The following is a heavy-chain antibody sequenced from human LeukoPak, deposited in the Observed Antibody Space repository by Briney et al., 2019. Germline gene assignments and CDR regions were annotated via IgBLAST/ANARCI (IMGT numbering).Heavy chain of an antibody. V-gene: IGHV4-59*01. CDR1: GFTFSAYS. CDR3: ASKRGRHAFDI. Sequence: GSLRLSCAASGFTFSAYSMNWVRQAPGKGLEWIGYIYYSGSTNYNPSLKSRVTISVDTSKNQFSLKLSSVTAADTAVYYCASKRGRHAFDIWGQGTMVTVSS. CDR2: IYYSGST. D-gene: IGHD3-10*01. J-gene: IGHJ3*02.